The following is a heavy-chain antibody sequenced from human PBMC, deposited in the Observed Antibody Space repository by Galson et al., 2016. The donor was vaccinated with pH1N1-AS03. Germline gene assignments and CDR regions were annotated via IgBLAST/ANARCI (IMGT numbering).Heavy chain of an antibody. CDR1: GGSLTDYQ. V-gene: IGHV4-34*01. Sequence: ETLSLTCPVSGGSLTDYQWSWIRQSPGKGLEWIGEISHSGITDYNPSLKSRVSISVDTSKDQFSLTLSSMTAADAAVYYCARGNPFLGSSWYEDSWGQGTLVIVSS. J-gene: IGHJ4*02. CDR2: ISHSGIT. CDR3: ARGNPFLGSSWYEDS. D-gene: IGHD6-13*01.